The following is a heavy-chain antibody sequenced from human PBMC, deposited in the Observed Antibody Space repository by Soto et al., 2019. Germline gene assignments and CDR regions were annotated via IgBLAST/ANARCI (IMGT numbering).Heavy chain of an antibody. CDR1: GGTFSSYA. CDR2: IIPIFGTA. V-gene: IGHV1-69*01. J-gene: IGHJ4*02. Sequence: QVQLVQSGAEVKKPGFSVKVSCKASGGTFSSYAISWVRQAPGQGLEWMGGIIPIFGTANYAQKFQGRVTITADESTSTADMELSSLRSEDTAVYYCARSLWSYSSSSYDFDYWGQGTLVTVSS. D-gene: IGHD6-6*01. CDR3: ARSLWSYSSSSYDFDY.